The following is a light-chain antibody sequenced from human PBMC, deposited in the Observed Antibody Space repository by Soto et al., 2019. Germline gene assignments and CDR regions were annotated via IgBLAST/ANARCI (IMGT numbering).Light chain of an antibody. V-gene: IGLV1-40*01. J-gene: IGLJ2*01. CDR1: SSNIGAGYD. CDR3: QSYDRSLSGNVV. CDR2: GNT. Sequence: QAVVTQPPSVSGAPGQRVTITCTGSSSNIGAGYDVHWYQQLPGTAPKLLIYGNTNRPSGVPDRFSGSKSGTSASLAITGLQAEDEADYYCQSYDRSLSGNVVFGGGTKVTVL.